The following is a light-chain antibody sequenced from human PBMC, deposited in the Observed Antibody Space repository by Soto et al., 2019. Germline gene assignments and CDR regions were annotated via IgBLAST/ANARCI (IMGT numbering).Light chain of an antibody. J-gene: IGKJ1*01. V-gene: IGKV3-15*01. CDR3: HQYNDWRGT. CDR2: GAS. Sequence: EIVMTQSPATVSVSPGERATLSCRASQSVGSNLAWYQQKPGQAPRVLIYGASTRASGIPARFSGSGSGTEFTLTISSLQSEDFAIYYCHQYNDWRGTFGQGTKVEIK. CDR1: QSVGSN.